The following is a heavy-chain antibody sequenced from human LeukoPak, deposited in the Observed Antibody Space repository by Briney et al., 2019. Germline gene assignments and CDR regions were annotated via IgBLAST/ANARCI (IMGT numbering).Heavy chain of an antibody. CDR1: GFTFSSYA. CDR2: ISGSGGST. CDR3: AKIGIAAAGLYYYYGMDV. Sequence: GGSLRLSCAASGFTFSSYAMSWVRQAPGKGLEWVSAISGSGGSTYYADSVKGRLTISRDNSKNTLYLQMNSLRAEDTAVYYCAKIGIAAAGLYYYYGMDVWGQGTTVTVSS. D-gene: IGHD6-13*01. J-gene: IGHJ6*02. V-gene: IGHV3-23*01.